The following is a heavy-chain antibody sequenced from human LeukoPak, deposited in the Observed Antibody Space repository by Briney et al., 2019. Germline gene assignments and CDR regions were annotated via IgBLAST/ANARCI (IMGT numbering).Heavy chain of an antibody. V-gene: IGHV3-74*01. J-gene: IGHJ6*02. CDR2: IKTDGSRT. CDR1: GFTFSRYW. Sequence: GGSLRLSFAASGFTFSRYWMHWVRQAPGKGLVWVSRIKTDGSRTSYADSVKGRFTISRDNAKNTLYLQMNSLRAEDTAVYYCARTMVRGPYYYCYSGMDVWGQGTTVTVSS. D-gene: IGHD3-10*01. CDR3: ARTMVRGPYYYCYSGMDV.